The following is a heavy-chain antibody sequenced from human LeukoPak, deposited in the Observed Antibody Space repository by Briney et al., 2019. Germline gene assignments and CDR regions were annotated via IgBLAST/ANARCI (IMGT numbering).Heavy chain of an antibody. CDR1: GGSISSSNW. V-gene: IGHV4-4*02. J-gene: IGHJ5*02. CDR2: IYHSGST. CDR3: ARGRKLYYDFWSGYYTEKKNWFDP. D-gene: IGHD3-3*01. Sequence: PSETLSLTCAVSGGSISSSNWWSWVRQPPGNGLEWIGEIYHSGSTNYNPSLKSRVTISVDKSKNQFSLKLSSVTAADTAVYYCARGRKLYYDFWSGYYTEKKNWFDPWGQGTLVTVSS.